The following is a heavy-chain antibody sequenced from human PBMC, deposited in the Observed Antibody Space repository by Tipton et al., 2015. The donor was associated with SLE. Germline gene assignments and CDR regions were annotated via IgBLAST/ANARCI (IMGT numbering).Heavy chain of an antibody. D-gene: IGHD1-26*01. J-gene: IGHJ4*02. CDR1: GYSISSGYY. Sequence: TLSITCTVSGYSISSGYYWGWIRQPPGKGLEWIGSIYHSGSTYYNPSLKSRVTISVDTSKNQFSLKLSSVTAADTAVYYCAKITLGATLYSFDYWGQGTLVTVSS. V-gene: IGHV4-38-2*02. CDR2: IYHSGST. CDR3: AKITLGATLYSFDY.